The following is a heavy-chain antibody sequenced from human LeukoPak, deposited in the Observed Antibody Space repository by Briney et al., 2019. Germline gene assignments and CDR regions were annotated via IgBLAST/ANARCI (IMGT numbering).Heavy chain of an antibody. CDR2: IYPADSDT. Sequence: GESLKISCKGSGYRSINYWIGWVRQMPDKGLEWMGIIYPADSDTRYSPAFQGQVTISADKSITTAYLQWSSLKASDTAIYYCVKGISGTYFGMDVWGQGTTVTVSS. CDR3: VKGISGTYFGMDV. D-gene: IGHD3-10*01. CDR1: GYRSINYW. J-gene: IGHJ6*02. V-gene: IGHV5-51*01.